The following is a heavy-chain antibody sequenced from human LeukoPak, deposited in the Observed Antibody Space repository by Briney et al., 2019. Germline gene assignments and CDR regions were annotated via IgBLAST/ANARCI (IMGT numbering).Heavy chain of an antibody. CDR3: ARITGGIYCSSTSCSKISGDFDY. D-gene: IGHD2-2*01. V-gene: IGHV1-46*01. J-gene: IGHJ4*02. CDR1: GYTFTSYY. Sequence: ASVKVSCKASGYTFTSYYMHWVRQAPGQGREWMGIINPSGGSTSYARKFQGRVTMTRDTSTSTVYMELSSLRSEDTAVYYCARITGGIYCSSTSCSKISGDFDYWGQGTLVTVSS. CDR2: INPSGGST.